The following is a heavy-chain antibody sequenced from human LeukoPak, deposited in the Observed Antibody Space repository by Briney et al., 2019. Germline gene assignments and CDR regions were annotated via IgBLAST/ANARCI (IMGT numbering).Heavy chain of an antibody. CDR3: AKNLRSSSWYSGGAYYYYYMDV. CDR2: ISYDGSNK. CDR1: GFTFSSYG. V-gene: IGHV3-30*18. Sequence: GGSLRLSCAASGFTFSSYGMHWVRQAPGKGLEWVAVISYDGSNKYYADSVKGRFTISRDNSKNTLYLQMNSLRAEDTAVYYCAKNLRSSSWYSGGAYYYYYMDVWGKGTTVTISS. J-gene: IGHJ6*03. D-gene: IGHD6-13*01.